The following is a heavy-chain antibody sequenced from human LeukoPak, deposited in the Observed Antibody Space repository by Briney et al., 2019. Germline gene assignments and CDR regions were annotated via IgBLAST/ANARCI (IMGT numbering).Heavy chain of an antibody. Sequence: SETLSLTCTVSGGSISSSSYYWGWIRQPPGKGLEWIGSIYYSGSTYYNPSLKSRVTVSVDTSKNQFSLRLSSVTAADTAVYYCARVTGYMVEDYFDYWGPGTLVTVSS. CDR3: ARVTGYMVEDYFDY. CDR1: GGSISSSSYY. J-gene: IGHJ4*02. D-gene: IGHD6-13*01. V-gene: IGHV4-39*07. CDR2: IYYSGST.